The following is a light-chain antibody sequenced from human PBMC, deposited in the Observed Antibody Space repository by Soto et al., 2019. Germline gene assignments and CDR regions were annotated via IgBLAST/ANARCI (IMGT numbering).Light chain of an antibody. CDR3: QQRSNWPR. J-gene: IGKJ4*01. V-gene: IGKV3-11*01. CDR1: QSVSSY. Sequence: EMVLTQSPAPLSLSPGEIATLSYRASQSVSSYLAWYQQKPGQAPMLLIYDASNRATGIPARFSGSGSGTDFTLTISSLEAEDLAVYYCQQRSNWPRVGGGTKVEIK. CDR2: DAS.